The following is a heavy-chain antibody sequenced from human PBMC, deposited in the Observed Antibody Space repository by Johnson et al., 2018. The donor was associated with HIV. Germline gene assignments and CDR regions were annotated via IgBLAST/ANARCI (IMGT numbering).Heavy chain of an antibody. J-gene: IGHJ3*02. D-gene: IGHD1-14*01. Sequence: VQLVESGGGFIQPGGSLRLSCAASGFTVSSIYMNWVRQAPGKGLEWVSAISGSGGSTYYADSVKGRFTISRDNSKNTLYLQMNSLKTEDTAVYYCTTGPTDAFDIWGQGTMVTVSS. CDR1: GFTVSSIY. CDR2: SGSGGST. V-gene: IGHV3-23*04. CDR3: TTGPTDAFDI.